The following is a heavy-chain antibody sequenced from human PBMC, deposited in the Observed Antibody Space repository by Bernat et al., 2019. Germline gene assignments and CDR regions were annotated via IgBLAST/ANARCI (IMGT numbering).Heavy chain of an antibody. CDR3: ARAAAGPFDY. CDR2: IYSGGST. CDR1: GFTFSSYE. Sequence: EVQLVESGGGLVQPGGSLRISCAASGFTFSSYEMNWVRQAPGKGLEWVSVIYSGGSTYYADSVKGRFTISRDNSKNTLYLQMNSLRAEDTAVYYCARAAAGPFDYWGQGTLVTVSS. J-gene: IGHJ4*02. V-gene: IGHV3-66*01. D-gene: IGHD6-13*01.